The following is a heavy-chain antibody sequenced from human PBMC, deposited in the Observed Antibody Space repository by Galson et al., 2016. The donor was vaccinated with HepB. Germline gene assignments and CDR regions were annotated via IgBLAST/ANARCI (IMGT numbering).Heavy chain of an antibody. Sequence: SETLSLTCAASGGSISSSNWWSWVRQTPGKGLEWIGEIHHSGSVNYNPSVRSRVTISVDKSKNQVSLKMSFVTAADRAVYYCAIMVYSSTSDYYYYGMDVWGQGTTVTVSS. V-gene: IGHV4-4*02. J-gene: IGHJ6*02. CDR1: GGSISSSNW. CDR2: IHHSGSV. D-gene: IGHD6-6*01. CDR3: AIMVYSSTSDYYYYGMDV.